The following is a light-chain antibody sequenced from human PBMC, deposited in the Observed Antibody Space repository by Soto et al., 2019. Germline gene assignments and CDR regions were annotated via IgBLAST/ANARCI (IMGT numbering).Light chain of an antibody. V-gene: IGLV2-14*01. CDR2: EVS. Sequence: QAVVTQPASVSGSPGQSVTISCTGTSSDVGAYNYVSWYQQHPGKAPKLMIYEVSNRPSGVSNRFSGSKSGNTASLTISGLQAEDEADYYCNSYTGSSTRFVFGTGTKLTVL. CDR3: NSYTGSSTRFV. J-gene: IGLJ1*01. CDR1: SSDVGAYNY.